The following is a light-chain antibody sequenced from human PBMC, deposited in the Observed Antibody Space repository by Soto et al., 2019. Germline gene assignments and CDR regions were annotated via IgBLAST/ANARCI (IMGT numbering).Light chain of an antibody. CDR3: QSYDSSLGGSV. J-gene: IGLJ1*01. V-gene: IGLV1-40*01. CDR1: SSNIGALFD. Sequence: QSVLTQPPSVSGAPGQTVTISCTGGSSNIGALFDVHWYQQLPGAAPKLLIYGNINRPSGVPDRFSGSKSGTSASLAITGLRDEDEADYYCQSYDSSLGGSVFGTGTKVTVL. CDR2: GNI.